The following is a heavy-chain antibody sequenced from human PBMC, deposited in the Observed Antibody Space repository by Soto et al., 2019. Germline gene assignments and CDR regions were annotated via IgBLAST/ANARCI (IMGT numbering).Heavy chain of an antibody. Sequence: QVQLVESGGGVVQPGRSLRLSCAASGFTFSSYGMHWVRQAPGKGLEWVAVISYDGSNKYYADSVKGRFTISRDNSKNTLYLKRNSLRAEDTAVYYCAKDRSGLMVYDTLDYWCQGTLGSVSS. D-gene: IGHD2-8*01. CDR2: ISYDGSNK. CDR3: AKDRSGLMVYDTLDY. J-gene: IGHJ4*02. CDR1: GFTFSSYG. V-gene: IGHV3-30*18.